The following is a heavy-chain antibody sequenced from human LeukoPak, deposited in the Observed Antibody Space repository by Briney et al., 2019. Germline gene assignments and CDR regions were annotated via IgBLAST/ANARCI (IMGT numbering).Heavy chain of an antibody. CDR3: ASLKVSSAFDI. CDR2: IYYSGST. V-gene: IGHV4-34*01. CDR1: GGSFSGYY. J-gene: IGHJ3*02. D-gene: IGHD2-8*01. Sequence: SETLSLTCAVYGGSFSGYYWSWIRQPPGKGLEWIGSIYYSGSTYYNPSLKSRVTISVDTSKNQFSLKLSSVTAADTAVYYCASLKVSSAFDIWGQGTMVTVSS.